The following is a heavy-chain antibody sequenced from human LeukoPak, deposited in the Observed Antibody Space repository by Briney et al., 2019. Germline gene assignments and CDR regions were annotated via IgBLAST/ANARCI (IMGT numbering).Heavy chain of an antibody. CDR3: ARDRWELPGVAFDY. D-gene: IGHD1-26*01. CDR2: ISAYNGNT. J-gene: IGHJ4*02. V-gene: IGHV1-18*04. Sequence: ASVKVSCKASGYTFTGYYMHWVRQAPGQGLEWMGWISAYNGNTNYAQKLQGRVTMTTDTSTSTAYMELRSLRSDDTAVYYCARDRWELPGVAFDYWGQGTLVTVSS. CDR1: GYTFTGYY.